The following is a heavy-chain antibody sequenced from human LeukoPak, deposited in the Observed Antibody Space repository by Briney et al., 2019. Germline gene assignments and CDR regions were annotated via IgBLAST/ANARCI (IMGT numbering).Heavy chain of an antibody. CDR3: ARLRGYDILTGYYFDYYYMDV. Sequence: PGGSLRLSCAASGFTFSSYAMSWVRQAPGKGLEWVSAISGSGGSTYYADSVKGRFTISRDNSKNTLYLQMNSLRAEDTAVYYCARLRGYDILTGYYFDYYYMDVWGKGTTVTVSS. D-gene: IGHD3-9*01. J-gene: IGHJ6*03. CDR1: GFTFSSYA. CDR2: ISGSGGST. V-gene: IGHV3-23*01.